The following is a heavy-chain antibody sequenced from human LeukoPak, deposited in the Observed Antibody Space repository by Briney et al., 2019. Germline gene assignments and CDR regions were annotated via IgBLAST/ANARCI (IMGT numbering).Heavy chain of an antibody. V-gene: IGHV3-21*01. CDR2: TSSSSSYI. J-gene: IGHJ4*02. Sequence: TGGSLRLSCAASGFTFSSYSMNWVRQAPGKGLEWVSSTSSSSSYIYYADSVKGRFTISRDNAKSSLYLQMNSLRAEDTAVYYCARDLEIGGQLVRGGGPFDYWGQGTLVTVSS. D-gene: IGHD6-6*01. CDR3: ARDLEIGGQLVRGGGPFDY. CDR1: GFTFSSYS.